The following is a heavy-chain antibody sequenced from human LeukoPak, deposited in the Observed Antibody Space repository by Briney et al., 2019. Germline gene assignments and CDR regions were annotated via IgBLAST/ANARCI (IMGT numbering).Heavy chain of an antibody. D-gene: IGHD3-10*01. J-gene: IGHJ4*02. CDR1: GFTLSSYS. V-gene: IGHV3-21*01. CDR2: ISSSSSYI. Sequence: NPGGSLRLSCAASGFTLSSYSMNWVRQAPGKGLEWVSSISSSSSYIYYADSVKGRFTISRDNAKNSQYLQMNSLRAEDTAVYYCARDLMWFGSPRGGLDYWGQGTLVTVSS. CDR3: ARDLMWFGSPRGGLDY.